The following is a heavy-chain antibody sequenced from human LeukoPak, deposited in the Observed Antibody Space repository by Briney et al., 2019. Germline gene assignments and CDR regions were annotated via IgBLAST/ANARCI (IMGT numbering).Heavy chain of an antibody. Sequence: SVKASCKASGGTFSSYAISWVRQAPGQGLEWMGRIIPIFGIANYAQKFQGRVTITADKSTSTAYMELSSLRSEDTAVYYCARDQSRGRGYSYGRRGAYYYYGMDVWGQGTTVTVSS. J-gene: IGHJ6*02. V-gene: IGHV1-69*04. CDR1: GGTFSSYA. D-gene: IGHD5-18*01. CDR3: ARDQSRGRGYSYGRRGAYYYYGMDV. CDR2: IIPIFGIA.